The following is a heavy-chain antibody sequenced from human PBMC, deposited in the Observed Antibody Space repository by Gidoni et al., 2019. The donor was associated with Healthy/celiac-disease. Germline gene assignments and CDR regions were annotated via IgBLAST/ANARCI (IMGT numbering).Heavy chain of an antibody. Sequence: QVQLQQWGAGLLKPSATLSLSCAVYGGSFSGYYWSWIRQPPGKGLEWNGEINHSGSTNYNPSLKSRVTISVDTSKNQFSLKLSSVTAADTAVYYWARGLRGVDYIWGSYRWTWFDPWGQGTLVTVSS. CDR2: INHSGST. CDR3: ARGLRGVDYIWGSYRWTWFDP. CDR1: GGSFSGYY. J-gene: IGHJ5*02. D-gene: IGHD3-16*02. V-gene: IGHV4-34*01.